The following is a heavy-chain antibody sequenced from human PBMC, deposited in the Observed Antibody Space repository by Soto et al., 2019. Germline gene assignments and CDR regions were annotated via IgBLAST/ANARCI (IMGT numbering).Heavy chain of an antibody. CDR2: IYYSGST. CDR1: GGSISSSSYY. J-gene: IGHJ4*02. V-gene: IGHV4-39*01. D-gene: IGHD2-21*02. CDR3: ARRIGDHEDYFDY. Sequence: PSETLSLTCTVSGGSISSSSYYWGWIRQPPGKGLEWIGSIYYSGSTYYNPSLKSRVTISVDTSKNQFSLKLSSVTAADTAVYYCARRIGDHEDYFDYWGQGTLVTVSS.